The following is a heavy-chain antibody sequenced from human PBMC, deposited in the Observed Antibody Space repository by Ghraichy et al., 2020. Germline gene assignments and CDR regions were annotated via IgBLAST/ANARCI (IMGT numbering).Heavy chain of an antibody. CDR1: GFTFSSYG. CDR3: ARAATGYYYYYYMDV. Sequence: GGSLRLSCAASGFTFSSYGMHWVRQAPGKGLEWVAVIWYDGSNTYYADSVKGRFTISRDNSKNTLYLQMNSLRAEDTAVYYCARAATGYYYYYYMDVWGKGTTVTVSS. V-gene: IGHV3-33*01. CDR2: IWYDGSNT. D-gene: IGHD4-17*01. J-gene: IGHJ6*03.